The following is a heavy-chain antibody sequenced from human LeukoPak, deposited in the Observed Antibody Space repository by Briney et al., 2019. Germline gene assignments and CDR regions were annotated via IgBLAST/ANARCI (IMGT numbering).Heavy chain of an antibody. V-gene: IGHV3-30*03. D-gene: IGHD2-15*01. CDR3: ARPNLGYCSGGSCYLRY. Sequence: PGGSLRLSCAVSGFTFSSYGMHWVRQAPGEGLEWAAVISYDGSTKYYADSVKGRFTISRDNSKNTLYFEMNSLRAEDTAVYYCARPNLGYCSGGSCYLRYWGQGTLVTVSS. J-gene: IGHJ4*02. CDR2: ISYDGSTK. CDR1: GFTFSSYG.